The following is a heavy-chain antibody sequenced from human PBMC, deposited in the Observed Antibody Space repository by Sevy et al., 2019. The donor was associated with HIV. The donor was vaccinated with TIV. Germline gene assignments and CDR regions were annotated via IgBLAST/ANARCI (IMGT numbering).Heavy chain of an antibody. CDR1: GFTFSSYA. Sequence: GGSLRLSCTSSGFTFSSYAMNWVRQAPGKGLEWVSTISHSGDSTYYADSVKGRFTISRDNSENTLYLQMNSLRAEDTALYYCAGRKAGDFWSGSIRGPWAGGPLFDYWGQGTLVTVSS. V-gene: IGHV3-23*01. CDR2: ISHSGDST. CDR3: AGRKAGDFWSGSIRGPWAGGPLFDY. D-gene: IGHD3-3*01. J-gene: IGHJ4*02.